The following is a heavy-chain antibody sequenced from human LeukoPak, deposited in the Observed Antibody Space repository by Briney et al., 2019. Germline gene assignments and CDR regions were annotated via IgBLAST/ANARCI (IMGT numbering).Heavy chain of an antibody. D-gene: IGHD5-24*01. J-gene: IGHJ4*02. CDR1: GFTFSNAW. V-gene: IGHV3-15*07. CDR3: AREDQMATGDY. CDR2: IKSKTDGGTT. Sequence: PGGSLRLSCAASGFTFSNAWMNWVRQAPGKGLEWVGRIKSKTDGGTTDYAAPVKGRFTISRDDSKNTLYLQMNSLRAEDTAVYYCAREDQMATGDYWGQGTLVTVSS.